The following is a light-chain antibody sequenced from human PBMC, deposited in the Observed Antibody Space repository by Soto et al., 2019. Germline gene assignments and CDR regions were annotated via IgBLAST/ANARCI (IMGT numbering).Light chain of an antibody. CDR3: QQRTNWLYT. CDR2: DAS. Sequence: IVLTLSPATLSLSPGDRATLSCRASQSVSTYLAWYQQKPGQAPRLLIHDASNRASGVPARFSGSGSGTDFTLTTSSLEPEDFAVYYCQQRTNWLYTFGQGTKLEIK. J-gene: IGKJ2*01. V-gene: IGKV3-11*01. CDR1: QSVSTY.